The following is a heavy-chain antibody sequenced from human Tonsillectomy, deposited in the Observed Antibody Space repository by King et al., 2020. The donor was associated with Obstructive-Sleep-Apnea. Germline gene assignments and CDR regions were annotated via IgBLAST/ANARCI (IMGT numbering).Heavy chain of an antibody. Sequence: LQLQESGPGLVKPSETLSLTCTVSGGSISSNSYWGWIRQPPGKGLEWIGHIYYSGSTYYNPSPKSRVTISVDPSKNQFSLELNSVTAADTAVYYCARADRDIAMGLFDYWGLGTLVTVSS. J-gene: IGHJ4*02. CDR1: GGSISSNSY. CDR2: IYYSGST. D-gene: IGHD5-18*01. CDR3: ARADRDIAMGLFDY. V-gene: IGHV4-39*07.